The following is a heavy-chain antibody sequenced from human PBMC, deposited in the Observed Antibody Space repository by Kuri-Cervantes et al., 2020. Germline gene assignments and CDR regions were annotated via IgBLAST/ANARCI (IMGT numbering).Heavy chain of an antibody. D-gene: IGHD6-13*01. J-gene: IGHJ6*03. CDR1: GYTFTSYD. CDR2: MNPNSGNT. Sequence: ASVKVSCKASGYTFTSYDINWVRQATGQGLEWMGWMNPNSGNTGYAQKFQGRVTMTRKTSISTAYMELSSLRSEDTAVYYCAREGILVAAAGSSPYYYYYMDVWGKGTTVTVSS. V-gene: IGHV1-8*02. CDR3: AREGILVAAAGSSPYYYYYMDV.